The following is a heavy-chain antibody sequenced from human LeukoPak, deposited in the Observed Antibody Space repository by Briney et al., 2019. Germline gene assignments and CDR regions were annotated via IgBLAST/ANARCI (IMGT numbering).Heavy chain of an antibody. CDR3: ARDVVVVPAAIHYGMDV. V-gene: IGHV4-34*01. CDR1: GGSFSDYF. CDR2: INHSGRT. J-gene: IGHJ6*02. D-gene: IGHD2-2*01. Sequence: KTSETLSLTCAVYGGSFSDYFWGWIRQPPGKGLEWIRGINHSGRTYYNPSLKSRVTISVDTSKNQFSLNLSSVTAADTAVYYCARDVVVVPAAIHYGMDVWGQGTTVTVSS.